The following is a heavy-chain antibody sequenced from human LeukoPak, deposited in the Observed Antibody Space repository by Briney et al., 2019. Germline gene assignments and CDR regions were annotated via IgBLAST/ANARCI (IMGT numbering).Heavy chain of an antibody. V-gene: IGHV4-59*01. D-gene: IGHD2-15*01. Sequence: SETLSLTCAVSGVSINNYYWSWIRQPPGKGLEWIGNIYYTGSTTHNPSLKSRVTISVDTSKNQFSLNLSSVTAADTAVYYCARDMGLVAASEYFQQWGQGTLVTVSS. CDR3: ARDMGLVAASEYFQQ. J-gene: IGHJ1*01. CDR2: IYYTGST. CDR1: GVSINNYY.